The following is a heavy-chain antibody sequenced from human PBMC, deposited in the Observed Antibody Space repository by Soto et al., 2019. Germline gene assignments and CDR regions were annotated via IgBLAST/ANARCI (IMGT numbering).Heavy chain of an antibody. CDR2: ISAYNGNT. CDR3: ARDLNDFWSGYGMDV. Sequence: ASVKVSCKASGYTFTSYGISWVRQAPGQGLEWMGWISAYNGNTNYAQKLQGRVTMTTDTSTSTAYMELRSLRSDDTAVYYCARDLNDFWSGYGMDVWGQGTTVTVSS. D-gene: IGHD3-3*01. V-gene: IGHV1-18*01. J-gene: IGHJ6*02. CDR1: GYTFTSYG.